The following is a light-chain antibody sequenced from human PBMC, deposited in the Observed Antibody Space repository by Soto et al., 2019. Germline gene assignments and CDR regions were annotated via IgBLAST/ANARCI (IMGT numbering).Light chain of an antibody. Sequence: DIQMTQSPSTLSASVGDRVTITCRASQSISTWLAWYQQKPGKAPKLLIYKASSLESGVPSRFSGSGSGTDFTLTISSLQPDDFATYYCQQYNYYPYTFGQGTTLEIK. CDR1: QSISTW. J-gene: IGKJ2*01. V-gene: IGKV1-5*03. CDR3: QQYNYYPYT. CDR2: KAS.